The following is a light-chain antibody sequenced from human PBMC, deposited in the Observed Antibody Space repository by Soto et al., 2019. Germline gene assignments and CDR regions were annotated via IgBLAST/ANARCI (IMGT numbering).Light chain of an antibody. CDR1: QGVSRK. Sequence: DIVMTQSPATLSVAPGERVTFSCRASQGVSRKLALYQHKPGQAPRLLISGASTGATGIPDRFSGSGSGTDFTLIISRLEPEDFAVYYCQQYSTSPITFGQGTRLEIK. J-gene: IGKJ5*01. V-gene: IGKV3-15*01. CDR3: QQYSTSPIT. CDR2: GAS.